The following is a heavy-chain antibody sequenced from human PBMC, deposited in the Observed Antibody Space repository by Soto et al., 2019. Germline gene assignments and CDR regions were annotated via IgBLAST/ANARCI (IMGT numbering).Heavy chain of an antibody. J-gene: IGHJ4*02. V-gene: IGHV1-69*06. CDR3: XXXXXXXXATXXKHFDA. CDR2: VIPIFESA. CDR1: EGSFNSXA. Sequence: HVQLVQSGAEVKRPGSSVRVSCKPSEGSFNSXAIXXXXXXXXXGLEWMGAVIPIFESASYSQTFQDRVTITADKSTSTAXXELSXXXXXXXXXXXXXXXXXXXXATXXKHFDAWGQGTLVTVSS.